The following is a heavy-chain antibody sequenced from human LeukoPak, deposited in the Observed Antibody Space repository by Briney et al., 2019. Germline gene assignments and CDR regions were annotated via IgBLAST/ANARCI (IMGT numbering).Heavy chain of an antibody. J-gene: IGHJ4*02. D-gene: IGHD3-10*01. CDR2: IKTDGSST. CDR3: GYGSGNYNDY. Sequence: GGSLRLSCAASGFILSSYWVHWVRQAPGKGLVWVSRIKTDGSSTSYADSVKGRFTISRDNAKNTLYLQMNSLRAEDTAVYFCGYGSGNYNDYWGQGTLVTVSS. CDR1: GFILSSYW. V-gene: IGHV3-74*01.